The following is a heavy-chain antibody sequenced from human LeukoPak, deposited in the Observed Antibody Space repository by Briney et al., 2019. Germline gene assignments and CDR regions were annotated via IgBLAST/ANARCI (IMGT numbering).Heavy chain of an antibody. V-gene: IGHV3-30*02. Sequence: GGSLRLSCAASGFTFSSYGMHWVRQAPGKGLEWVAFIRYDGSNKYYADSVKGRFTISRDNSKNTLYLQMNSLRAEDTAVYCCAKDFGSSSRPFDYWGQGTLVTVSS. CDR3: AKDFGSSSRPFDY. CDR2: IRYDGSNK. J-gene: IGHJ4*02. D-gene: IGHD6-13*01. CDR1: GFTFSSYG.